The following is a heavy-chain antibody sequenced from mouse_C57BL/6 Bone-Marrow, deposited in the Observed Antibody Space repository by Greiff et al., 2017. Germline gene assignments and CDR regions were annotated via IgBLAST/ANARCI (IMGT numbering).Heavy chain of an antibody. Sequence: VQLQQSGPELVKPGASVTISCKASGYTFTDYYMHWVKQSHGKSLEWIGDINPNNGGTSYNQKFKGKATLTVDKSSSTAYMELSSLTSEDSAVYYCAKYVGDAMAYWGQGTSVTVSA. CDR2: INPNNGGT. V-gene: IGHV1-26*01. J-gene: IGHJ4*01. CDR1: GYTFTDYY. CDR3: AKYVGDAMAY.